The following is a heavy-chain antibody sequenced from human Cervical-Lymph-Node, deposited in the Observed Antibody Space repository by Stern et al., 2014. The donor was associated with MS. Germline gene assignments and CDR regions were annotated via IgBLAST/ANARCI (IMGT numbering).Heavy chain of an antibody. D-gene: IGHD6-19*01. CDR2: ISYEGSNE. J-gene: IGHJ4*02. CDR1: GFAFSSHG. V-gene: IGHV3-30*18. Sequence: VQLEESGGGVVQPGRSLRLSCVGSGFAFSSHGMHWVRQAPGKGLEWGAAISYEGSNEDYSESVKGRFTISRDNSKNTLYLQMNSLRAADTAIYYCAKTFSSGWYDVQDWGQGTLVTVSS. CDR3: AKTFSSGWYDVQD.